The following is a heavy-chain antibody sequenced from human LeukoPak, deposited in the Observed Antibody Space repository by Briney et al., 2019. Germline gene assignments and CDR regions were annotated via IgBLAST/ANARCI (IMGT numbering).Heavy chain of an antibody. Sequence: PSETLSLTCAVYGGAFSGYYWSWIRQPPGKGLEWIGEINHSGSTNYNPSLKSRVTISVDTSKNQFSLKLSSVTAADTAVYYCARGLQWLVRGSCWFDPWGQGTLVTVSS. V-gene: IGHV4-34*01. CDR3: ARGLQWLVRGSCWFDP. CDR1: GGAFSGYY. D-gene: IGHD6-19*01. J-gene: IGHJ5*02. CDR2: INHSGST.